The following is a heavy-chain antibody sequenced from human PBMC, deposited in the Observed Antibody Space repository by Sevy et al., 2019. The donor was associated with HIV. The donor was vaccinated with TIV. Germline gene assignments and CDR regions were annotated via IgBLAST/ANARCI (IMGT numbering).Heavy chain of an antibody. CDR2: IFPDDSDT. V-gene: IGHV5-51*01. Sequence: GESLKISCQGSGYSFTSHWIGWVRHMPGKGLEWMGIIFPDDSDTRYSPSFQGQVTFSGDKSINTAYLQWSSQKASDTAMYDGATSRSGDFDSSGYYVNWGQGTLVTVSS. CDR3: ATSRSGDFDSSGYYVN. J-gene: IGHJ4*02. D-gene: IGHD3-22*01. CDR1: GYSFTSHW.